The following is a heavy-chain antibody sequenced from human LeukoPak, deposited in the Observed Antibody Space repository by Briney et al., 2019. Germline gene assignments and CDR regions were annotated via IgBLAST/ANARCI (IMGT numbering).Heavy chain of an antibody. V-gene: IGHV4-31*03. CDR2: IYYSGST. CDR1: GGSISSGGYY. CDR3: ARVGCSGGSCYSHPKRYFDY. Sequence: SETLSLTCTVSGGSISSGGYYWSWIHQHPGKGLEWIGYIYYSGSTYYNPSLKSRVTISVDTSKNQFSLKLSSVTAADTAVYYCARVGCSGGSCYSHPKRYFDYWGQGTLVTVSS. J-gene: IGHJ4*02. D-gene: IGHD2-15*01.